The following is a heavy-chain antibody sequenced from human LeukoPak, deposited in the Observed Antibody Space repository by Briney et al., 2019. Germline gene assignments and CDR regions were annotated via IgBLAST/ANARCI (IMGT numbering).Heavy chain of an antibody. CDR3: ARVVGAIYYFDY. CDR2: IHYSGIT. V-gene: IGHV4-59*12. J-gene: IGHJ4*02. CDR1: GDSISRNY. Sequence: SETLSLTCTVSGDSISRNYWSWIRQPPGKGLGWIGDIHYSGITKYDPSLKSRVTMSVDTSKNQFSLKLGSVTAADTAVYYCARVVGAIYYFDYWGQGTLVTVSS. D-gene: IGHD1-26*01.